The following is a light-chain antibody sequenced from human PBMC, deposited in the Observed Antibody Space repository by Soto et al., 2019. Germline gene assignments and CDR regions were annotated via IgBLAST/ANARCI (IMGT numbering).Light chain of an antibody. CDR1: QSVSSY. CDR3: QQRSNWPRGT. J-gene: IGKJ2*02. Sequence: EIVLTQSPATLSLSPGERATLSCSASQSVSSYLAWYQQKPGQAPRLLIYEASNRATGIPARFSGSGSGTDFTLTISSLEPEDFAVYYCQQRSNWPRGTFGQATKLEIK. V-gene: IGKV3-11*01. CDR2: EAS.